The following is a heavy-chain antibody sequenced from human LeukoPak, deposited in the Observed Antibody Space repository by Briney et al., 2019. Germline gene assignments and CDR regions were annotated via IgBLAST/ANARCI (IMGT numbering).Heavy chain of an antibody. D-gene: IGHD3-3*01. CDR3: ATTPPGGYDFWSGYYSN. V-gene: IGHV4-34*08. CDR1: GFTFSNYG. J-gene: IGHJ4*02. CDR2: INHSGST. Sequence: GSLRLSCVASGFTFSNYGMNWVRQPPGKGLEWIGEINHSGSTNYNPSLKSRVTISVDTSKNQFSLKLSSVTAADTAVYYCATTPPGGYDFWSGYYSNWGQGTLVTVSS.